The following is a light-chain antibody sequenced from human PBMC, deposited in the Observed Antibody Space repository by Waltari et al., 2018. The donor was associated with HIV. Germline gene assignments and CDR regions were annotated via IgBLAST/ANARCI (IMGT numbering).Light chain of an antibody. CDR3: CSYTGSNPFLL. Sequence: QSALTQPASVSGSPGQSITISCTGTSSNVGSYNLVSWYQQHPGRAPKVMIYEVSKRPSGVSNRFSGSKSGNTASLTISGLQAEDEADYYCCSYTGSNPFLLCGGGTKLTVL. V-gene: IGLV2-23*02. J-gene: IGLJ2*01. CDR1: SSNVGSYNL. CDR2: EVS.